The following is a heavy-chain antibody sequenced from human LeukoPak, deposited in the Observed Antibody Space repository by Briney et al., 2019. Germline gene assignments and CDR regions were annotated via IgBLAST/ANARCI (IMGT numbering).Heavy chain of an antibody. Sequence: KTSQTLSLTCTVSGGSISSGDYYWSWIRQPPGKGLEWIGYIYYSGSTYYNPSLKSRVTISVDTSKNQFSLKLSSVTAADTAVYYCARDSGRRYSSPYFDYWGQGTLVTVSS. CDR2: IYYSGST. D-gene: IGHD5-18*01. CDR3: ARDSGRRYSSPYFDY. J-gene: IGHJ4*02. CDR1: GGSISSGDYY. V-gene: IGHV4-30-4*08.